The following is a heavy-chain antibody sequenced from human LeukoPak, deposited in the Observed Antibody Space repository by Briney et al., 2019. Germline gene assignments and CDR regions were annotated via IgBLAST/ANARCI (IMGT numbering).Heavy chain of an antibody. V-gene: IGHV3-48*01. J-gene: IGHJ6*02. CDR1: ELTFSRYS. CDR2: ISSSSSII. CDR3: ARDRGKYYGVDV. Sequence: GGSLRLSCAASELTFSRYSMNWVRQAPGKGLEWVSYISSSSSIIYYADSVKGRFTISRDNAKNSLYLQMNSLRVGDTAVYYCARDRGKYYGVDVWGQGTTVTVSS. D-gene: IGHD3-10*01.